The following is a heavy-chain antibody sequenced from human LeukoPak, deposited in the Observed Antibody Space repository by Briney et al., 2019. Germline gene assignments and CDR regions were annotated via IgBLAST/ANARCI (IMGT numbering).Heavy chain of an antibody. Sequence: SETLSLTCTVSGGSISSYDWSWIRQPPGKGLEWIGYIYYSGSPNYNPSLKSRVTISVDTSKNQFSLKLSSVTAADTAVYYCARGLRIDNWFDPWGQGTLVTVSS. CDR3: ARGLRIDNWFDP. V-gene: IGHV4-59*01. D-gene: IGHD5-12*01. CDR2: IYYSGSP. CDR1: GGSISSYD. J-gene: IGHJ5*02.